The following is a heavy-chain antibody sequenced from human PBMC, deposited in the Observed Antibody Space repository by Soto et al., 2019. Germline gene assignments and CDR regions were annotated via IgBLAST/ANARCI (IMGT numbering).Heavy chain of an antibody. CDR3: ARGDYYGSGDAFDI. Sequence: GGSLRLSCAASGFTFSSYSMNWVRQAPGKGLELVSYISSSSSTIYYADSVKGRFTISRDNAKNSLYLQMNSLRAEDTAVYYCARGDYYGSGDAFDIWGQGTMVTVSS. J-gene: IGHJ3*02. D-gene: IGHD3-10*01. V-gene: IGHV3-48*01. CDR1: GFTFSSYS. CDR2: ISSSSSTI.